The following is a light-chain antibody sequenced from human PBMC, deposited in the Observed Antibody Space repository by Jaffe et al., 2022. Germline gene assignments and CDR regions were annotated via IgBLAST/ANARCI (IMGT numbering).Light chain of an antibody. CDR1: KLGDKY. V-gene: IGLV3-1*01. CDR2: EDS. CDR3: QAWDSSTGGV. J-gene: IGLJ2*01. Sequence: SYELTQPPSVSVSPGQTASITCSGDKLGDKYVCWYQQKPGQSPVVVIYEDSKRPSGIPERFSGSNSGNTATLTISGTQAMDEADYYCQAWDSSTGGVFGGGTKLTVL.